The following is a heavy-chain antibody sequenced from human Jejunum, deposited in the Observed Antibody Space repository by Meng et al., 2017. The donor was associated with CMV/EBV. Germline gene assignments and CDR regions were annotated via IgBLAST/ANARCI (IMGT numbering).Heavy chain of an antibody. CDR1: GYTFTGHY. CDR3: ARDMTSTWYGGPDL. CDR2: INANTGDT. J-gene: IGHJ5*02. Sequence: SGYTFTGHYMHWVRQAPGQGLEWMGWINANTGDTNYAQKFQGRVTMTRDTSITTAYMDLSSLTSDDAAVYYCARDMTSTWYGGPDLWGQGTLVTVSS. V-gene: IGHV1-2*02. D-gene: IGHD6-13*01.